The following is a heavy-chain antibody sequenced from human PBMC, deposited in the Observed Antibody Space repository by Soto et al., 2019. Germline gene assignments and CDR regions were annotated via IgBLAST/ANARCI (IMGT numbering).Heavy chain of an antibody. Sequence: ASVKVSCKASGYTFTSYDINWVRQATGQGLEWMGWMNPNSGNTGYAQKFQGRVTMTRNTSISTAYMELSSLRSEDTAVYFCATKGTTVTTIFYYYYGMDVWGQGTTVTVSS. V-gene: IGHV1-8*01. CDR3: ATKGTTVTTIFYYYYGMDV. CDR1: GYTFTSYD. D-gene: IGHD4-17*01. J-gene: IGHJ6*02. CDR2: MNPNSGNT.